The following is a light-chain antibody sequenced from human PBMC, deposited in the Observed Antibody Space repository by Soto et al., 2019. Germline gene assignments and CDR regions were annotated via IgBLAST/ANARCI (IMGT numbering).Light chain of an antibody. CDR2: EVS. CDR1: SGDLDIYNS. Sequence: QSVLTQPPSASGSPGQSVTISCTATSGDLDIYNSVSWYQQHPGEAPKLIIYEVSKRPSGVPDRFSGSKSGNTASLTVSGLQAEDEADYYCSSNAGNIEVFGGGTKLTVL. J-gene: IGLJ2*01. CDR3: SSNAGNIEV. V-gene: IGLV2-8*01.